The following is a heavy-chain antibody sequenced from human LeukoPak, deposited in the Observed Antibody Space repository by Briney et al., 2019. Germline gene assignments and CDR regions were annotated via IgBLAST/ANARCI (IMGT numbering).Heavy chain of an antibody. CDR3: ARGAMITFGGVIVDY. V-gene: IGHV3-7*01. CDR2: IKQDGSEK. D-gene: IGHD3-16*02. J-gene: IGHJ4*02. CDR1: GFTFSSYW. Sequence: GGSLRLSCAASGFTFSSYWMSWVRQAPGKGLELVANIKQDGSEKYYVDSVKGRFTISRDNAKNSLYLQMNSLRAEDTAVYYCARGAMITFGGVIVDYWGQGTLVTVSS.